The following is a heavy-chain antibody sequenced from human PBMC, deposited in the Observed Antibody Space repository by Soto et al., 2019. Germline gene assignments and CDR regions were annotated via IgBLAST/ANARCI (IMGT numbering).Heavy chain of an antibody. Sequence: GGSLRLSCAASGFTFSDYGMHWVRQAPGKGLEWVAVIWYDGTNKYYADSVKGRFTISRDNSKNTLFLQMNSLRAEDTAVYYCARGGGGLEYLFCDSWGPGTLVTVSS. D-gene: IGHD3-3*01. J-gene: IGHJ4*02. V-gene: IGHV3-33*01. CDR2: IWYDGTNK. CDR3: ARGGGGLEYLFCDS. CDR1: GFTFSDYG.